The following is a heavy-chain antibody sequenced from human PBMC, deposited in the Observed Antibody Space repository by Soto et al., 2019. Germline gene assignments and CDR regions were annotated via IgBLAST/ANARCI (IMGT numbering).Heavy chain of an antibody. J-gene: IGHJ4*02. V-gene: IGHV3-23*01. CDR1: GFTFSRYV. CDR2: INGGADDS. Sequence: GGSLRLSCAASGFTFSRYVMSWVRQAPGKGLEWVSAINGGADDSYHGDSVKGRFTISRDNAKNSLYLQMNSLRDEDTAVYYCARDYDFWSGYYTGQPRFDYWGQGTLVTVSS. D-gene: IGHD3-3*01. CDR3: ARDYDFWSGYYTGQPRFDY.